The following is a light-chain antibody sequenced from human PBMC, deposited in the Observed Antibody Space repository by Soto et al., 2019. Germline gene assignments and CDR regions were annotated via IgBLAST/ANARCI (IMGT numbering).Light chain of an antibody. V-gene: IGKV3-20*01. CDR2: AAS. CDR3: QQYGGSTWA. J-gene: IGKJ1*01. Sequence: IVLTQSPGTLPLSPGERATLSCRASQSVSTSSLAWYQQKPGQAPRLLIYAASSRATVIPDRFSGSGSGTDVILTISRREPEDFAVYYCQQYGGSTWAFGQGTKVEIK. CDR1: QSVSTSS.